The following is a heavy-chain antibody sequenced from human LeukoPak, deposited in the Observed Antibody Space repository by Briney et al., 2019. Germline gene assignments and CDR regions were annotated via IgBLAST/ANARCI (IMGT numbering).Heavy chain of an antibody. J-gene: IGHJ4*02. CDR2: ISYDGSNK. CDR1: GFTFSSYG. V-gene: IGHV3-30*03. CDR3: ARDRKSGEWDLVP. Sequence: GGSLRLSCAASGFTFSSYGMHWVRQAPGKGLEWVAVISYDGSNKYYADSVKGRFIISRDNAKNSLYLQMNSLRAEDTAVYYCARDRKSGEWDLVPWGQGTLVTVSS. D-gene: IGHD1-26*01.